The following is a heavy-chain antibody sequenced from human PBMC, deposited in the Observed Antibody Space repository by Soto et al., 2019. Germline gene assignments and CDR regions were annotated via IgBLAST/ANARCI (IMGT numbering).Heavy chain of an antibody. Sequence: QVQLVESGGGVVQPGTSLRLSCAASGFTFSSYGMHWVRQAPGKGLEWVAVIWYDGSNKYYADSVKGRFTISRDNSKNTLYLQMNSLRAEDTAVYYCARDPYGGSSFYFEYWGQGTLVTVSS. D-gene: IGHD2-15*01. CDR1: GFTFSSYG. J-gene: IGHJ4*02. CDR3: ARDPYGGSSFYFEY. V-gene: IGHV3-33*01. CDR2: IWYDGSNK.